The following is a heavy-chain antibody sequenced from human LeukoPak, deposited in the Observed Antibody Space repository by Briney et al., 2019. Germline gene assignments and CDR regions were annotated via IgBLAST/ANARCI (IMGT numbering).Heavy chain of an antibody. CDR2: IYSGGST. J-gene: IGHJ4*02. V-gene: IGHV3-53*01. CDR1: GFTVSSNY. D-gene: IGHD3-22*01. Sequence: GGFLRLSCAASGFTVSSNYMSWVRQAPGKGLEWVSVIYSGGSTYYADSVKGRFTTSRDNSKNTLYLQMNSLRAEDTAVYYCASGTYYYDSSGYPFDYWGQGTLVTVSS. CDR3: ASGTYYYDSSGYPFDY.